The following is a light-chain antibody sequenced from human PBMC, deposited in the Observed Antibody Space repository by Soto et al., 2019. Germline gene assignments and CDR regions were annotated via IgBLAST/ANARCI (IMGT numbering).Light chain of an antibody. Sequence: DIQMTQSPSTLSASVGDRVTITCRASQSISSWLAWYQQKPGKAPNLLIYKASTLESGVPSRFSGSGSGTDFTLTITSLQPDDFVTYYCQQYNTYSYTFGQGTKVDIK. CDR2: KAS. V-gene: IGKV1-5*03. CDR1: QSISSW. CDR3: QQYNTYSYT. J-gene: IGKJ2*01.